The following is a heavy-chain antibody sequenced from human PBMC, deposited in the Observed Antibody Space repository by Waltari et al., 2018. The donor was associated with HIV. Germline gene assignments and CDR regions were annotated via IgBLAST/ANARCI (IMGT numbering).Heavy chain of an antibody. V-gene: IGHV3-30*02. Sequence: QVQLVESGGGVVQPGGSLRLSCAASGFTFSSYGMPWVRQAPGKGLEWMAFIRYDGSNKYYADSVKGRFTISRDNSKNTLYLQMNSLRAEDTAVYYCAKEETTVVTPTRYFDLWGRGTLVTVSS. CDR2: IRYDGSNK. CDR3: AKEETTVVTPTRYFDL. J-gene: IGHJ2*01. D-gene: IGHD4-17*01. CDR1: GFTFSSYG.